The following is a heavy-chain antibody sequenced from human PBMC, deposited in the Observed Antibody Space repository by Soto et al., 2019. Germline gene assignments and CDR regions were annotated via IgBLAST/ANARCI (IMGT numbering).Heavy chain of an antibody. V-gene: IGHV4-34*01. Sequence: SETLSLTCTVYGGSFSGYYWSWIRQPPGKGLEWIGEINHSGSTNYNPSLKSRVTISVDTSKNQFSLKLSSVTAADTAVYYCARVVYRAALNWFDPWGQGTLVTVSS. CDR3: ARVVYRAALNWFDP. J-gene: IGHJ5*02. CDR2: INHSGST. CDR1: GGSFSGYY. D-gene: IGHD1-20*01.